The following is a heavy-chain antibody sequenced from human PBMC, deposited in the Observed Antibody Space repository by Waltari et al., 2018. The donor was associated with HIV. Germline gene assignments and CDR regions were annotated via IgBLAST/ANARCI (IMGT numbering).Heavy chain of an antibody. Sequence: QLQLQESGPGLVKPSETLSLTCTVSGGSISSSSYYWGWIRQPPGKGLEWIGGIYYSGSTYYNPSLKSRVTISVDTSKNQFSLKLSSVTAADTAVYYCARDTKWNIVVVPAARHNWFDPWGQGTLVTVSS. CDR2: IYYSGST. V-gene: IGHV4-39*07. D-gene: IGHD2-2*01. CDR3: ARDTKWNIVVVPAARHNWFDP. CDR1: GGSISSSSYY. J-gene: IGHJ5*02.